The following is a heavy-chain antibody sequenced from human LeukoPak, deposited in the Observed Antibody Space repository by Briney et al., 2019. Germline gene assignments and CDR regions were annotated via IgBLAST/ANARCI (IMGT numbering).Heavy chain of an antibody. CDR2: IFSGGST. Sequence: GGSLRLSCAASGFTVSSIYMSWVRQAPGKGLEWVSVIFSGGSTYYADSVKGRFTISRDNAKNSLYLQMNSLRAEDTAVYYCARGESGSGNAFDIWGQGTMVTVSS. V-gene: IGHV3-53*01. J-gene: IGHJ3*02. CDR3: ARGESGSGNAFDI. D-gene: IGHD1-26*01. CDR1: GFTVSSIY.